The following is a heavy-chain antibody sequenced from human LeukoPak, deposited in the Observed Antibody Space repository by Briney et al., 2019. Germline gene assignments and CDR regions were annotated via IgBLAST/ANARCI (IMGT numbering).Heavy chain of an antibody. Sequence: ASVKVSCKASGYTFNSYGISWVRQAPGQGLEWMGWISTYNGNTNYAQKLPGRVTMTTDTSTSTAYVELRSLRSDDTAVYYCARTYSSSWYAYYFDYWGQGTLVTVSS. CDR2: ISTYNGNT. J-gene: IGHJ4*02. CDR1: GYTFNSYG. CDR3: ARTYSSSWYAYYFDY. V-gene: IGHV1-18*01. D-gene: IGHD6-13*01.